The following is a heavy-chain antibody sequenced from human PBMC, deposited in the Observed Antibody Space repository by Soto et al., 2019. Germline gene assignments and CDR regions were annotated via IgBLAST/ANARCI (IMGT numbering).Heavy chain of an antibody. D-gene: IGHD2-2*01. CDR3: ARRPYCSSTSCYGGGFDY. CDR2: ISSSSSYI. Sequence: EVQLVESGGGLVKPGGSLRLSCAASGFTFSSYSMNWVRQAPGKGLEWVSSISSSSSYIYYADSVKGRFTISRDNAKNSLYLQMNSLRAEDTAVYYCARRPYCSSTSCYGGGFDYWGQGTLVTVSS. V-gene: IGHV3-21*01. J-gene: IGHJ4*02. CDR1: GFTFSSYS.